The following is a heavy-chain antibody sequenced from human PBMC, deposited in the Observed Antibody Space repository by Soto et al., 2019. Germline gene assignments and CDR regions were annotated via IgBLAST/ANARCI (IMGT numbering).Heavy chain of an antibody. D-gene: IGHD2-15*01. V-gene: IGHV3-53*01. Sequence: PGGSLRLSCAVSTFRVRSNWVTWVRQAPGKGLEWVSILDGGGDGSYYADSVKGRFTISRDNSKNTLYLQMNSLRAEDTAVYYCAKEGYCSGGSCSTSGGYWGQGTLVTVSS. CDR1: TFRVRSNW. CDR2: LDGGGDGS. J-gene: IGHJ4*02. CDR3: AKEGYCSGGSCSTSGGY.